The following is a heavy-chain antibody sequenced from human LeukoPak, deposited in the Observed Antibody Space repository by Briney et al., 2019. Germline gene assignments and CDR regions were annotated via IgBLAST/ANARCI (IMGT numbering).Heavy chain of an antibody. J-gene: IGHJ4*02. V-gene: IGHV3-23*01. CDR2: ISGSGGST. D-gene: IGHD5-18*01. CDR1: GFTFSSYA. CDR3: AKVRRGYSYGNPESRYYFDY. Sequence: GGSLRLSCAASGFTFSSYAMSWVRQAPGKGLEWVSAISGSGGSTYYADSVKGRFTISRDNSKNTLYLQMNSLRAEDTAVYYCAKVRRGYSYGNPESRYYFDYWGQGTLVTVSS.